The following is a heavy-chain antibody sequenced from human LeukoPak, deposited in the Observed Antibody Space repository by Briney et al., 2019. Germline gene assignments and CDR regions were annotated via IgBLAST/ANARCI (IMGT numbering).Heavy chain of an antibody. CDR2: IYYSGST. Sequence: SETLSLTCTVSGDSINDYYWNWIRQPPGKGLEWIGYIYYSGSTDYNPSLKSRVTMSVDTSKNQFSLKLNSVTAADTAIYYCARGGARGSLAFDIWGQGTMVTVSA. D-gene: IGHD3-10*01. V-gene: IGHV4-59*01. CDR1: GDSINDYY. J-gene: IGHJ3*02. CDR3: ARGGARGSLAFDI.